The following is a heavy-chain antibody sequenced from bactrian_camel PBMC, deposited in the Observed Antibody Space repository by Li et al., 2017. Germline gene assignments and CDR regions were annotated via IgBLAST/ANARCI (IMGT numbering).Heavy chain of an antibody. CDR2: IDSDGIA. Sequence: VQLVESGGGSVQTGGSLRLSCAASGSGYISGSYCLGWFRQVPGKEREGVAAIDSDGIASYADSMKGRFTISREKTKNTVYLQMNSLRPQDSGMYYCAAGRTLFPTKFGALDAESYTSWGQGTQVTVSS. CDR3: AAGRTLFPTKFGALDAESYTS. J-gene: IGHJ4*01. V-gene: IGHV3S53*01. CDR1: GSGYISGSYC. D-gene: IGHD2*01.